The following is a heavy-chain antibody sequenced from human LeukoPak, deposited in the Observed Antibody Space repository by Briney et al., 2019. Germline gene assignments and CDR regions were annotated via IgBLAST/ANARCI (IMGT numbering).Heavy chain of an antibody. J-gene: IGHJ6*03. D-gene: IGHD2-2*02. CDR3: ARREVVVVPAAIREGYYYYYYMDV. Sequence: AALKISCKGSGYRFTSYWIGWVRQMPGKGLEWMGIIYPGDSDTRYSPSFQGQVTISADKSISTAYLQWSSLKASDTAMYYCARREVVVVPAAIREGYYYYYYMDVWGKGTTVTVSS. V-gene: IGHV5-51*01. CDR2: IYPGDSDT. CDR1: GYRFTSYW.